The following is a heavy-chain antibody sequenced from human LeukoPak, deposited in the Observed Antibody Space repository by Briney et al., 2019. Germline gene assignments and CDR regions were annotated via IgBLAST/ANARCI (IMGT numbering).Heavy chain of an antibody. CDR3: AKGAYDSSGYSYLDY. CDR1: GFTFSSYG. J-gene: IGHJ4*02. Sequence: GRSLRLSCAASGFTFSSYGMHWVCQAPRKGLGRVAVISYDGSNKYYADSVKGRFTISRDNSKNTLYLQMNSLRAEDTAVYYCAKGAYDSSGYSYLDYWGQGTLVTVSS. V-gene: IGHV3-30*18. CDR2: ISYDGSNK. D-gene: IGHD3-22*01.